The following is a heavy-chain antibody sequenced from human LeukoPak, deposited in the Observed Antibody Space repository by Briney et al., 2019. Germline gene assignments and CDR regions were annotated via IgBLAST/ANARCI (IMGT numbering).Heavy chain of an antibody. Sequence: GGSLRLSCAASGFTFSTYWMHWVRQAPGKGLVWVSHINVDGSGATYADSVKGRFTISRDNAKNTLYLHMNSLRAEDTAVYYCASGSRFDYWGQGTLVTVSS. V-gene: IGHV3-74*01. CDR1: GFTFSTYW. J-gene: IGHJ4*02. CDR2: INVDGSGA. CDR3: ASGSRFDY. D-gene: IGHD5/OR15-5a*01.